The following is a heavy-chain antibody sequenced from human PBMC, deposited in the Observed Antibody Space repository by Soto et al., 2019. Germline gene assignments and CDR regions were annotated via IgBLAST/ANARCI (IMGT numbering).Heavy chain of an antibody. CDR2: IYPDDSDT. CDR3: ARLEVVAALSGYDDGFDA. V-gene: IGHV5-51*01. D-gene: IGHD2-15*01. J-gene: IGHJ5*02. Sequence: GESLKISFKHSGFNFPTFWIAWVLHIPWKGLEWMGTIYPDDSDTRYSLSFQGQVTISADKSISTAYLLWSSLKASDTAMYYCARLEVVAALSGYDDGFDAWGQGTLVT. CDR1: GFNFPTFW.